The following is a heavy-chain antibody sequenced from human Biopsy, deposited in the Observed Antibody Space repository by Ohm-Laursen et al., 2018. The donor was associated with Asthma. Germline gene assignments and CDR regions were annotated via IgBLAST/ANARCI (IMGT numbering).Heavy chain of an antibody. CDR2: ISFDGSNK. CDR1: GFRFPIYG. V-gene: IGHV3-30*18. Sequence: SLRLSCAASGFRFPIYGMHWVRQAPGKGLDWVAVISFDGSNKNYTDSVKGRFTISRDNSRNTLHLQMNSLRVEDTAVYFCAKEVFPGWELRRGPDSWGQGTLVTVSS. D-gene: IGHD1-26*01. CDR3: AKEVFPGWELRRGPDS. J-gene: IGHJ4*02.